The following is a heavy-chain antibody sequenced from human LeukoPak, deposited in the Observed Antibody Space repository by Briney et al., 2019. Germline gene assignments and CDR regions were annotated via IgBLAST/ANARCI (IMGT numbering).Heavy chain of an antibody. CDR2: ISHSGSTI. CDR3: AVEGYCSGGSCYTNWFDT. J-gene: IGHJ5*02. Sequence: GGSLRLSCTASGFTFSDYAMNWVRQAPGKGLEWVSHISHSGSTIYYSDSVKGRFTISRDNAENSLYLQMNSLRDEDTAVYYCAVEGYCSGGSCYTNWFDTWGQGTLVTVSS. D-gene: IGHD2-15*01. CDR1: GFTFSDYA. V-gene: IGHV3-48*02.